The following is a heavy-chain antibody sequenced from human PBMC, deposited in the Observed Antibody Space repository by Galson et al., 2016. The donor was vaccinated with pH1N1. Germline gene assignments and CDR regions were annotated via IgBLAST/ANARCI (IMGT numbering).Heavy chain of an antibody. CDR3: ARRAGVAAAGAFDL. CDR1: GYSFTSYW. CDR2: VYPGDSDT. V-gene: IGHV5-51*03. J-gene: IGHJ5*02. D-gene: IGHD6-13*01. Sequence: QSGAEVKKPGESLKISCRGSGYSFTSYWIAWVRQKPGKGLEWMGIVYPGDSDTRYSPSFRGLFTFSADKSISTAYLHWSSLKASDTAMYYCARRAGVAAAGAFDLWGQGTLLIVSS.